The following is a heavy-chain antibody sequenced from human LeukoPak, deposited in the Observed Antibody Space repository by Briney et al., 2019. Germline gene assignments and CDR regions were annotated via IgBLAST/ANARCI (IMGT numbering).Heavy chain of an antibody. Sequence: SETLSLTCSVSGDSVISGLYYWTWVRQPPGKGLEWIGYVYYSGSTTYSPSLKSRVTISVDTSKNQFSLKLSSVTAADTAVYYCARSLVEMATIYFDYWGQGTLVTVSS. V-gene: IGHV4-61*01. CDR2: VYYSGST. D-gene: IGHD5-24*01. CDR3: ARSLVEMATIYFDY. J-gene: IGHJ4*02. CDR1: GDSVISGLYY.